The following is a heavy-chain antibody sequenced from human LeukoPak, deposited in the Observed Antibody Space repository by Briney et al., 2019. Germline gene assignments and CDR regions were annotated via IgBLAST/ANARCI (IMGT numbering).Heavy chain of an antibody. Sequence: TAGGSLRLSCAASGFTFSNAWMSWVRQAPGKGLEWVGLIKSKTAGGTTDYAAPVKGRFTISGDDSKNTLYLQMNTLKTEDTAVYYCMTGYCTSASCTYWGQGTLVTVSS. CDR1: GFTFSNAW. D-gene: IGHD2-2*01. V-gene: IGHV3-15*01. CDR3: MTGYCTSASCTY. CDR2: IKSKTAGGTT. J-gene: IGHJ4*02.